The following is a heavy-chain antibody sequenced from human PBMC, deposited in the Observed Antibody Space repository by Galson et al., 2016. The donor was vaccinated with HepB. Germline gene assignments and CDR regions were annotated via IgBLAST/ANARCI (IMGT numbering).Heavy chain of an antibody. D-gene: IGHD3-10*01. J-gene: IGHJ5*02. CDR3: AHTYANRDPTSYYGSGFYPSGFDP. Sequence: PALVKPTHTLTLTCTFSGFSLTSSGVGVGWIRQPPGKALEWLALIYWDDAKRYSPSLKSRLTITKDTSKNQVVLTMTNMDPVDTSTYFCAHTYANRDPTSYYGSGFYPSGFDPWGQGTLVTVSS. V-gene: IGHV2-5*02. CDR2: IYWDDAK. CDR1: GFSLTSSGVG.